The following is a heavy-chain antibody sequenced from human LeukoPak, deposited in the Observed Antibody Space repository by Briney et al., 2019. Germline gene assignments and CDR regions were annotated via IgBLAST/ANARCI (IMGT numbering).Heavy chain of an antibody. Sequence: PGGSLRLSCAASGFTFSSYAMSWVRQAPGKGLEWVSDISGSGGSTYYADSVKGRFTISRDNSKNTLYLQMNSLRAEDTAVYYCAHNPYSSSWSYLDYWGQGTLVTVSS. D-gene: IGHD6-13*01. CDR2: ISGSGGST. J-gene: IGHJ4*02. V-gene: IGHV3-23*01. CDR3: AHNPYSSSWSYLDY. CDR1: GFTFSSYA.